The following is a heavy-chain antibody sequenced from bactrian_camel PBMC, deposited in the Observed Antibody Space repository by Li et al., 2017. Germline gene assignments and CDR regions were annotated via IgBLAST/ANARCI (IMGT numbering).Heavy chain of an antibody. CDR1: TGTFRSAC. V-gene: IGHV3S6*01. CDR2: ITSLPSLFHAA. J-gene: IGHJ4*01. D-gene: IGHD3*01. CDR3: ANGINMGWSLNY. Sequence: QLVESGGGSVQAGGSLRLSCAASTGTFRSACMGWIRQVSGKEDEWVAGITSLPSLFHAASYADSVKGRFTISRDNAKNTLYLQLNDLKTEDTAMYYCANGINMGWSLNYWGQGTQVTVS.